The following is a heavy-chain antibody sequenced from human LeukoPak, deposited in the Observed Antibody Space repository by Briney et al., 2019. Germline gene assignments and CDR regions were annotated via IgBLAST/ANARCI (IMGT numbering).Heavy chain of an antibody. V-gene: IGHV4-59*08. CDR3: ARHVRSGWIGG. CDR2: IYYSGST. D-gene: IGHD6-19*01. CDR1: GGSISSYY. J-gene: IGHJ4*02. Sequence: PSETLSLTCTVSGGSISSYYWSWLRQSPGKGLEWIGYIYYSGSTSYNPSLKSRVTISVDTSKDQFSLKLSSVTAADTAVYYCARHVRSGWIGGWGQGTLVTVSS.